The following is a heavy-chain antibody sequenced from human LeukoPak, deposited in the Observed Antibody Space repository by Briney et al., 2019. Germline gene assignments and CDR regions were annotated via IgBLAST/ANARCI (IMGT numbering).Heavy chain of an antibody. V-gene: IGHV4-30-4*01. CDR2: IYYSGST. CDR3: ASETVLRGPGLYDYYYYGMDV. J-gene: IGHJ6*02. CDR1: GGSINSGDYY. Sequence: PSQTLSLTCTVSGGSINSGDYYWSWIRQPPGKGLEWIGYIYYSGSTYYNPPLKSRVTISVDSSKKQFSLRLSSLTAADTAVYYCASETVLRGPGLYDYYYYGMDVWGQGTTVTVSS. D-gene: IGHD2-8*01.